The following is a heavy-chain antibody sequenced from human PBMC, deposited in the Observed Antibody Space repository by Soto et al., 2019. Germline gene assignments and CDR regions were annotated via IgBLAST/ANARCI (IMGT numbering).Heavy chain of an antibody. Sequence: GGSLRLSCAASGFTFSSYAMSWVRQAPGKGLEWVSAISGSGGSTYYADSVKGRFTISRDNSKNTLYLQMNSLRAEDTAVYYCAKDVSSGWYMNWFDPWGQGTLVTVYS. J-gene: IGHJ5*02. CDR1: GFTFSSYA. V-gene: IGHV3-23*01. D-gene: IGHD6-19*01. CDR3: AKDVSSGWYMNWFDP. CDR2: ISGSGGST.